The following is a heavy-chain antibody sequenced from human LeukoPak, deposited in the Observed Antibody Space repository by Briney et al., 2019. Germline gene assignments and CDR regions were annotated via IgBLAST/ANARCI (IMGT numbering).Heavy chain of an antibody. CDR2: IYHSGST. Sequence: KPSETLSLTCAVSGGSISSGGYSWSWIRQPPGKGLEWIGYIYHSGSTYYNPSLKSRVTISVDRSKNQFSLKLSSVTAADTAVYYCARGLYDFWSGYQNPPHFDYWGQGTLVTVSS. CDR1: GGSISSGGYS. J-gene: IGHJ4*02. V-gene: IGHV4-30-2*01. CDR3: ARGLYDFWSGYQNPPHFDY. D-gene: IGHD3-3*01.